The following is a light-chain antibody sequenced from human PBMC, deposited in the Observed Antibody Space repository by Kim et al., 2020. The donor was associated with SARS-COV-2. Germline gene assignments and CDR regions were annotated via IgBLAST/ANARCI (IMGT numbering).Light chain of an antibody. V-gene: IGLV3-1*01. J-gene: IGLJ1*01. CDR3: QAWDSSTNV. CDR1: KLGDKY. Sequence: SYELTQPPSVSVSPGQTASITCSGDKLGDKYACWYQQKPGQSPVLVIYQDSKRPSGFPERFSGSNSGNTATLTISGTQAMDEADYCCQAWDSSTNVFGTG. CDR2: QDS.